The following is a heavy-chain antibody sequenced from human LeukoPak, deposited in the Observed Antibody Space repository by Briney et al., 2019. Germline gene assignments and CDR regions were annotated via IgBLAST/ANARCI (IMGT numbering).Heavy chain of an antibody. Sequence: SETLSLTCAVYGGSFSGYYWSWIRQPPGKGLEWIGEINHSGSTNYNPSLKSRVTISVDTSKNQFSLKLSSVTAADTAVYYCARGRGRYCSSTSRRNWFDPWGQGTLVTVSS. CDR1: GGSFSGYY. D-gene: IGHD2-2*01. CDR3: ARGRGRYCSSTSRRNWFDP. CDR2: INHSGST. J-gene: IGHJ5*02. V-gene: IGHV4-34*01.